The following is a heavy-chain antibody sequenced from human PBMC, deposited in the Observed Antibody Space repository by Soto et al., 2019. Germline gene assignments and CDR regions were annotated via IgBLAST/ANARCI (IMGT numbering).Heavy chain of an antibody. V-gene: IGHV4-59*01. CDR1: GGSISSYY. CDR2: IYYSGST. D-gene: IGHD6-6*01. J-gene: IGHJ5*02. Sequence: SETLSLTCSISGGSISSYYWSWIRQPPGKGLEWIGYIYYSGSTNYNPSLKSRVTISVDTSKNQFSLKLSSVTAADTAVYYCARERPDGARLDPWGQGTLVTVSS. CDR3: ARERPDGARLDP.